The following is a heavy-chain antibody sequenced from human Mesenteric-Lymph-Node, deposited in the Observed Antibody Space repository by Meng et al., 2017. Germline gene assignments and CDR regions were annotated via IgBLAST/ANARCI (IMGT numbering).Heavy chain of an antibody. CDR3: ARTYARVSWLGVPDFDY. CDR2: INHSGST. D-gene: IGHD6-19*01. V-gene: IGHV4-34*01. CDR1: GGSFSGYY. Sequence: SETLSLTCAVYGGSFSGYYWSWIRQPPGKGLEWIGEINHSGSTNYNPSLKTRVTISLDTSKNHFSLRLSSVTAADSAVYYCARTYARVSWLGVPDFDYWGQGILVTVSS. J-gene: IGHJ4*02.